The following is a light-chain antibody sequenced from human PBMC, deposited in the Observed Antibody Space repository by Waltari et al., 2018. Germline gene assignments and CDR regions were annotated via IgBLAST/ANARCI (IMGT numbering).Light chain of an antibody. CDR2: GGS. Sequence: QSALTQPASVSGSPGQSITISCTGSSSAVGGYKFVSWYQQPPGKAPQLMIYGGSQRPSGVSNRLSGSKSGNTASLTISGLRAEDEADYYCCSYAGSSPHVIFGGGTKLTVL. CDR3: CSYAGSSPHVI. V-gene: IGLV2-23*01. J-gene: IGLJ2*01. CDR1: SSAVGGYKF.